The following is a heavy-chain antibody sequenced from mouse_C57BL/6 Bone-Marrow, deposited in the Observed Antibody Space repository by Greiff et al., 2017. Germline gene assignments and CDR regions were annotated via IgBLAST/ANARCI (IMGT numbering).Heavy chain of an antibody. Sequence: VKVVESGAELAKPGASVKLSCKASGFTFTSYWMHWVKQRPGQGLEWIGYINPSSGYTKYNQKFKDKATLTADKSSSTAYMQLSSLTYEDSAVYYCARERWLLPAMDYWGQGTSVTVSS. V-gene: IGHV1-7*01. CDR2: INPSSGYT. CDR3: ARERWLLPAMDY. D-gene: IGHD2-3*01. J-gene: IGHJ4*01. CDR1: GFTFTSYW.